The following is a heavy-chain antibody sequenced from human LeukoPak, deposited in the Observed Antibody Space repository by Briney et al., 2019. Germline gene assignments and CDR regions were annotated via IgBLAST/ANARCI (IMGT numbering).Heavy chain of an antibody. CDR1: GGSISSYY. V-gene: IGHV4-59*01. J-gene: IGHJ6*03. CDR2: IYYSGST. Sequence: SETLSLTCTVSGGSISSYYWSWIRQPPGKGLEWIGYIYYSGSTNYNPSLKSRVTISVDTSKNQFSLKLSSVTAADTAVYYCATSYYYYMDVWGKGTTVTVSS. CDR3: ATSYYYYMDV.